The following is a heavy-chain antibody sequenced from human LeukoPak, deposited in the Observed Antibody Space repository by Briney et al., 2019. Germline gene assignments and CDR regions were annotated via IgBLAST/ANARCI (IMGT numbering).Heavy chain of an antibody. D-gene: IGHD3-16*01. CDR2: INPITGDT. CDR3: AADPYGPEGGFDF. V-gene: IGHV1-2*02. J-gene: IGHJ4*02. Sequence: ASVRVSCKASGYTFTAYYIHWVRQAPGQGLEWMAWINPITGDTNYAQEFQGGVTVTRDRSTSSAYMDLSRLRSGDTALYYCAADPYGPEGGFDFWGRGTLVTVSS. CDR1: GYTFTAYY.